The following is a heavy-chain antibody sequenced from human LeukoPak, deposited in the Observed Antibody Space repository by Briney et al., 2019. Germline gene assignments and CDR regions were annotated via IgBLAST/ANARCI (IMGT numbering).Heavy chain of an antibody. CDR2: INHSGGT. V-gene: IGHV4-34*01. CDR3: ARLGYYGSGSPLTYYYMDV. D-gene: IGHD3-10*01. CDR1: GGSFSGYY. J-gene: IGHJ6*03. Sequence: SETLSLTCAVYGGSFSGYYWSWIRQPPGKGLEWIGEINHSGGTNYNPSLKSRVTISVDTSKNQFSLKLSSVTAADTAVYYCARLGYYGSGSPLTYYYMDVWGKGTTVTVSS.